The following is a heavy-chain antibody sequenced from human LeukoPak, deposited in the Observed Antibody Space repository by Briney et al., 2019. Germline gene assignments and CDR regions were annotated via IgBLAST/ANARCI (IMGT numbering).Heavy chain of an antibody. J-gene: IGHJ4*02. CDR3: ASWEGIAAAGSFDY. CDR1: GYTFTGYY. D-gene: IGHD6-13*01. V-gene: IGHV1-2*06. Sequence: ASVKVSCRASGYTFTGYYMHWVRQAPGQGLEWMGRINPNSGGTNYAQKFQGRITMTSDTSISTAYMELSRLRADDTAVYYCASWEGIAAAGSFDYWGQGTLVTVSS. CDR2: INPNSGGT.